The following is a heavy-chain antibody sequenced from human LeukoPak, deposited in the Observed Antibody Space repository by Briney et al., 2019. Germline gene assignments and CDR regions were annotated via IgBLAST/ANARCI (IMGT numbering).Heavy chain of an antibody. D-gene: IGHD6-6*01. CDR2: INTNGANT. V-gene: IGHV3-64*05. J-gene: IGHJ4*02. Sequence: GGSLRLSCSASGFTFKSYALHWVRQAPGKGLEYVSSINTNGANTYYADSVKGRFTISRDNSRNTVCVQMNSLTPEDTAVYYCVKGLDYSSSQMDSWGQGTLVIVSS. CDR1: GFTFKSYA. CDR3: VKGLDYSSSQMDS.